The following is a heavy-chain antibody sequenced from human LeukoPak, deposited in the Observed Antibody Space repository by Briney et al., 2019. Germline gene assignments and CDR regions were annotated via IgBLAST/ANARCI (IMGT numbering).Heavy chain of an antibody. D-gene: IGHD3-10*01. CDR3: ARFGEQQLDY. Sequence: GASVKVSCKASGGTFSSYAISWVRQAPGQGLEWMGGIIPIFGTANYAQKFQGRVTITADESTSTVYMELSSLRSEDTAVYYCARFGEQQLDYWGQGTLVTVSS. J-gene: IGHJ4*02. V-gene: IGHV1-69*13. CDR2: IIPIFGTA. CDR1: GGTFSSYA.